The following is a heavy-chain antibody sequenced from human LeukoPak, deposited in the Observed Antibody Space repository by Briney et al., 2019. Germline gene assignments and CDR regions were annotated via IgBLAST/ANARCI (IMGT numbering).Heavy chain of an antibody. CDR1: GFTFSSYA. CDR3: ARVRSATTGAFDI. V-gene: IGHV3-64*01. Sequence: GGSLRLSCAASGFTFSSYAMHWVRQAPGKGLEYVSAISSNGGSTYYANSVKGRFTISRDNSKNTLYLQMGSLRAEDMAVYYCARVRSATTGAFDIWGQGTMVTVSS. J-gene: IGHJ3*02. CDR2: ISSNGGST. D-gene: IGHD1-1*01.